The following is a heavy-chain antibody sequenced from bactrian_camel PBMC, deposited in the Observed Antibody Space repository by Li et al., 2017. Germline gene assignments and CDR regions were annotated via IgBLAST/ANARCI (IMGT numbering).Heavy chain of an antibody. CDR3: AATWGTYCSDSYCCLLNSYDY. CDR2: LYSDGTT. D-gene: IGHD2*01. CDR1: RYAYSSYC. J-gene: IGHJ4*01. V-gene: IGHV3S67*01. Sequence: VQLVESGGGSVQAGGSLRLSCTASSRYAYSSYCLGWFRQAPGKEREAVAALYSDGTTSDADSAKGRFTISLDDAKTTLYLQMDNLKSEDTSNYFCAATWGTYCSDSYCCLLNSYDYRGQGTQVTVS.